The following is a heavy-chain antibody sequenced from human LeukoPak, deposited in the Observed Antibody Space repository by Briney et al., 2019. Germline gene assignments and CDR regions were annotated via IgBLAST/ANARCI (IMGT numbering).Heavy chain of an antibody. Sequence: GGSLRLSCAASGFTFSSYGMHWVRQAPGKGLEWVAFIRYDGSNKYYADSVKGRFTISRDNSKNTLYLHVNSLRPEDTAVYYCARLAHGGSGSYFDYWGQGTLVTVSS. CDR3: ARLAHGGSGSYFDY. CDR1: GFTFSSYG. CDR2: IRYDGSNK. V-gene: IGHV3-30*02. D-gene: IGHD3-10*01. J-gene: IGHJ4*02.